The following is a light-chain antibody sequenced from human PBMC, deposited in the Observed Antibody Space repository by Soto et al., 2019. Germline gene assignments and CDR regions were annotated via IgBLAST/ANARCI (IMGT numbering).Light chain of an antibody. CDR2: SNN. J-gene: IGLJ1*01. CDR1: SSNIGSNT. V-gene: IGLV1-44*01. CDR3: AAWDDTSSFV. Sequence: QSVLTQPPSASGTPGQRVTISCSGSSSNIGSNTVNWYQQLPGTAPKLLIYSNNQRPSGVPDRFSGSKSGTSASLAISGLQSEDEADYYCAAWDDTSSFVFGTGTKLTVL.